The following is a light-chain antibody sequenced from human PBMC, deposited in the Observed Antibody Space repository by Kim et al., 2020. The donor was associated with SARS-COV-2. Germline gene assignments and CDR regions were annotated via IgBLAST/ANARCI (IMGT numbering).Light chain of an antibody. CDR2: DVS. CDR3: CSHARGSAYV. V-gene: IGLV2-14*03. Sequence: GQSITISCTGTSSDVGYYDYVSWYQQHPGKVPKLIISDVSNRPSGVSIRFSGSKSGNTAYLTISGLQDEDEADYYCCSHARGSAYVFGTGTKVTVL. J-gene: IGLJ1*01. CDR1: SSDVGYYDY.